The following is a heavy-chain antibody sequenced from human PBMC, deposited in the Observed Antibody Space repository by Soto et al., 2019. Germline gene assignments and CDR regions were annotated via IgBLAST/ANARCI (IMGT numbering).Heavy chain of an antibody. D-gene: IGHD3-16*01. CDR1: GYTFTDYY. Sequence: QVHLVQSGAEVKKPGASVYVSCKASGYTFTDYYLHWVRQAPGQGLEWMGWINPNVGGTNYARKFQGRLTRTRDTSISTVYMKLTSLGPNDTAIYYCARGGREVPRIPYDTWGQGTLVTVSS. CDR2: INPNVGGT. CDR3: ARGGREVPRIPYDT. V-gene: IGHV1-2*02. J-gene: IGHJ5*02.